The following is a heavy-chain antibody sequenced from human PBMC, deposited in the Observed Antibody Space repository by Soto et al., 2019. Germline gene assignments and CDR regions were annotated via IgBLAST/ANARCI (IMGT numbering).Heavy chain of an antibody. J-gene: IGHJ5*02. V-gene: IGHV4-34*01. CDR3: ARGMIGDCTNGVCPTYINWFDP. D-gene: IGHD2-8*01. Sequence: SETLSLTCAVYGGSFSGYYWSWIRQPPGKGLEWIGEINHSGSTNYNPSLKSRVTISVDTSKNQFSLKLSSVTAADTAVYYCARGMIGDCTNGVCPTYINWFDPWGQGTLVTVS. CDR1: GGSFSGYY. CDR2: INHSGST.